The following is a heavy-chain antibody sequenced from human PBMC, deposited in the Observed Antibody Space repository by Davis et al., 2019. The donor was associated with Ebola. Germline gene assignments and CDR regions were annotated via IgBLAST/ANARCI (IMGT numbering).Heavy chain of an antibody. J-gene: IGHJ4*02. CDR2: INYSGST. CDR3: ARQKKLVADY. CDR1: GFTFSSYA. V-gene: IGHV4-34*01. D-gene: IGHD2-15*01. Sequence: ESLKISCAASGFTFSSYALHWVRQAPGKGLEWIGEINYSGSTDYNPSLKSRVTISVDTSKNQFSLKLSSVTAADTAVYYCARQKKLVADYWGQGTLVTVSS.